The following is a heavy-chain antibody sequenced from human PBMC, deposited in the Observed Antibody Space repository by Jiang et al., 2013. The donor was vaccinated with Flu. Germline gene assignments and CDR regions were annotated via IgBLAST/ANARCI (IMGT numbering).Heavy chain of an antibody. J-gene: IGHJ4*02. CDR3: SRGGDSGGYRDY. V-gene: IGHV4-38-2*01. Sequence: PGLVKPSETLSLTCAVSGYSISSGYYWGRIRQPPGKGLEWIGSIFHSGSRYYNPSLKSRVTISVDTSKNQFSLKLTSVTAADTAVYYCSRGGDSGGYRDYWGQGTLVTVSA. CDR1: GYSISSGYY. CDR2: IFHSGSR. D-gene: IGHD3-22*01.